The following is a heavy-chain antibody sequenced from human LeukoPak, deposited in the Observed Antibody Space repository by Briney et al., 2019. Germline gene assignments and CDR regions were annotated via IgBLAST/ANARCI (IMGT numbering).Heavy chain of an antibody. J-gene: IGHJ4*02. D-gene: IGHD3-16*02. CDR1: GFTVSSNY. V-gene: IGHV3-66*02. Sequence: PGWSLRLSCASSGFTVSSNYMSWVRQAPGKGLEWVSVIYSGGSTYYADSGKGRFTISRDNSKNTLYLQMNSLRAEDTAVYYCARDPRWFGGVIADWGQGTLVTVSS. CDR3: ARDPRWFGGVIAD. CDR2: IYSGGST.